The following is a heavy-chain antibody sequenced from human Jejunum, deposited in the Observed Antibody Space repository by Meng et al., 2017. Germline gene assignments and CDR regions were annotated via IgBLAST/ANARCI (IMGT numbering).Heavy chain of an antibody. CDR2: INPDRGAT. CDR3: VRGADDPITVNWFDL. D-gene: IGHD3-3*01. Sequence: VLAGVYGKNPCAVLKVSCKASKATCIRNYIHGVRQAPGRGLEWMGRINPDRGATNYVQKFQGRVTMTRDMSISTAYMELTSLKSDDTAVYYCVRGADDPITVNWFDLWGQGTLVTVSS. V-gene: IGHV1-2*06. J-gene: IGHJ5*02. CDR1: KATCIRNY.